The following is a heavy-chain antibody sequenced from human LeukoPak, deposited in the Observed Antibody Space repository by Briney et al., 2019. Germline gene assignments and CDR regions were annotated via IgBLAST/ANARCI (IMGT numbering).Heavy chain of an antibody. CDR1: GFTFNNYW. D-gene: IGHD3-22*01. Sequence: GGSLRHSCVGSGFTFNNYWMIWVRQAPGKGLEWVANIKQDGSERYYLDSVEGRFTISRDNTKNSLYLQMNSLRAEDTAVYYCARVGYYDSSGIFDYWGQGTLVTVSS. J-gene: IGHJ4*02. CDR2: IKQDGSER. V-gene: IGHV3-7*01. CDR3: ARVGYYDSSGIFDY.